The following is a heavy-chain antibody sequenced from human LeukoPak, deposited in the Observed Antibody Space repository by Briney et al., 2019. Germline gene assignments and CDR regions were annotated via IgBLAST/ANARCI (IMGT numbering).Heavy chain of an antibody. J-gene: IGHJ6*02. V-gene: IGHV3-30*18. CDR3: AKAPPDFYYYYYGMDV. CDR2: ISYDGSNK. CDR1: GFTFSSYG. Sequence: GRSLRLSCAASGFTFSSYGMHWVRQAPGKGLEWVAVISYDGSNKNYADSVKGRFTISRDNSKNTLYLQMNSLRAEDTAVYYCAKAPPDFYYYYYGMDVWGQGTTVTVSS. D-gene: IGHD3-3*01.